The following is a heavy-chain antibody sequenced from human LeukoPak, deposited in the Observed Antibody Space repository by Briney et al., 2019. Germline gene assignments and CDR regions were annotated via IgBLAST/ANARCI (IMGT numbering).Heavy chain of an antibody. V-gene: IGHV1-18*01. D-gene: IGHD3-3*01. Sequence: ASVKVSCKASGYTFTSYGISWVRQAPGQGLEWMGWISAYNGNTNYAQKLQGRVTMTTDTSTSTAYMELRSLRSDDTAVYYCARDPDQYDFWSGYRLTTLGYWGQGTLVTVSS. CDR2: ISAYNGNT. CDR1: GYTFTSYG. J-gene: IGHJ4*02. CDR3: ARDPDQYDFWSGYRLTTLGY.